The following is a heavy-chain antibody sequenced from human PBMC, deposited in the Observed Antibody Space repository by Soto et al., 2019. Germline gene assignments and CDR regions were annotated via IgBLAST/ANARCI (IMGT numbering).Heavy chain of an antibody. Sequence: GGSLRLSCAASGFTFSSYAMSWVRQAPGKGLEWVSAISGSGGSTYYADSVKGRFTISRDNSKNTLYLQMNSLRAEDTAVYYCAKDGSGLHYYYYYMDVWGKGTTVTVSS. D-gene: IGHD3-10*01. CDR2: ISGSGGST. CDR3: AKDGSGLHYYYYYMDV. V-gene: IGHV3-23*01. CDR1: GFTFSSYA. J-gene: IGHJ6*03.